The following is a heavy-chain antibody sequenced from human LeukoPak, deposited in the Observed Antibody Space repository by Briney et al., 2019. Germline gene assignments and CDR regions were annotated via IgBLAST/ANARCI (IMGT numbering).Heavy chain of an antibody. D-gene: IGHD3-16*01. V-gene: IGHV4-61*02. CDR2: IYTSGST. CDR1: GGSISSGSYY. J-gene: IGHJ4*02. Sequence: SETLSLTCTVSGGSISSGSYYWSWIRQPAGKGLEWIGRIYTSGSTNYNPSLKSRVTISVDTSKNQFSLKLSSVTAADTAVYYCASASSRGKLFDYWGQGTLVTVSS. CDR3: ASASSRGKLFDY.